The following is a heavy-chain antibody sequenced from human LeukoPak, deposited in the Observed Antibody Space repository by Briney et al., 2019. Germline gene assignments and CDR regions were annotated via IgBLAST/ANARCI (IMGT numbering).Heavy chain of an antibody. Sequence: GSSVKVSCKASGGTFSRYAISWVRQAPGQGPEWMGEIIPMFGIANYAQKFQGRVTITADESTSTAYMELSSLRSEDTAVYYCARDRPYTGGWRGFDYWGQGTLVTVSS. J-gene: IGHJ4*02. CDR1: GGTFSRYA. D-gene: IGHD6-19*01. CDR3: ARDRPYTGGWRGFDY. V-gene: IGHV1-69*01. CDR2: IIPMFGIA.